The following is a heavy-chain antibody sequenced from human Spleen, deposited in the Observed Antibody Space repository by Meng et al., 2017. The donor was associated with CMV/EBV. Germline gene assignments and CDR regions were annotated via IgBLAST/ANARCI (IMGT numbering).Heavy chain of an antibody. V-gene: IGHV1-46*01. Sequence: ASVKVSCKASGFTFTSYFMHWVRQAPGQGLEWVGIVNPSAGSTSYAQQFQGRVTMTRDTSTSTVYIELSSLRFEDTAVYYCVRRGTAPIAVAGPFDYWGQGTLVTVSS. CDR3: VRRGTAPIAVAGPFDY. J-gene: IGHJ4*02. CDR2: VNPSAGST. D-gene: IGHD6-19*01. CDR1: GFTFTSYF.